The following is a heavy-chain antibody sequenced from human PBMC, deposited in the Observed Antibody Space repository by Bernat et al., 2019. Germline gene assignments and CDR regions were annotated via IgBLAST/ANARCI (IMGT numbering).Heavy chain of an antibody. CDR3: ARGLTGADY. V-gene: IGHV1-2*06. J-gene: IGHJ4*02. D-gene: IGHD7-27*01. CDR1: GYTFSGYY. CDR2: INPNSGGT. Sequence: QLLQSGPEVKKPGTSVMVSCTASGYTFSGYYMHWVRQAPGQGLEWMGRINPNSGGTNYAQSFQGRVTMTRDTSISTAYMELSRLRSDDTAVYYCARGLTGADYLGQGTLVTVSS.